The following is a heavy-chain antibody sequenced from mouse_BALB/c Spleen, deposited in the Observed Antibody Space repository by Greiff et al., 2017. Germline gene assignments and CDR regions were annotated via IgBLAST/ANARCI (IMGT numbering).Heavy chain of an antibody. Sequence: EVKLMESGGGLVKPGGSLKLSCAASGFTFSSYAMSWVRQTPEKRLEWVASISSGGSTYYPDSVKGRFTISRDNARNILYLQMSSLRSEDTAMYYCARGDYYGSSYPYWYFDVWGAGTTVTVSS. CDR1: GFTFSSYA. CDR3: ARGDYYGSSYPYWYFDV. D-gene: IGHD1-1*01. V-gene: IGHV5-6-5*01. CDR2: ISSGGST. J-gene: IGHJ1*01.